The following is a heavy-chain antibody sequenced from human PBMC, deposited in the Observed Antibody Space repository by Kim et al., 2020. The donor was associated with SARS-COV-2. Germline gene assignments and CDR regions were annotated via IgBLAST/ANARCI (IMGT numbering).Heavy chain of an antibody. CDR2: ISWDGSST. Sequence: GGSLRLSCAASGFTFDDYTMHWVRQAPGKGLKWVSLISWDGSSTYYADSVKDRFTISRDNSKNSLYLQMNSLTTEDTALYYCAKDSRGRWLQLDWYFDLWGRGTLVTVSS. V-gene: IGHV3-43*01. J-gene: IGHJ2*01. CDR1: GFTFDDYT. CDR3: AKDSRGRWLQLDWYFDL. D-gene: IGHD5-12*01.